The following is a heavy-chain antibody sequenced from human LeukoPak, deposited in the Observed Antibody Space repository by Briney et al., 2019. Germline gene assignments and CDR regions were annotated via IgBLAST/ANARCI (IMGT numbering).Heavy chain of an antibody. CDR1: GYTFTGYY. J-gene: IGHJ4*02. CDR3: ARARSYCTNGVCLYYFDY. CDR2: INPNSGGT. V-gene: IGHV1-2*02. D-gene: IGHD2-8*01. Sequence: ASVKVSCTASGYTFTGYYMHWVRQAPGQGLEWMGWINPNSGGTNYAQKFQGRVTMTRDTSISTAYMELSRLRSDDTAVYYCARARSYCTNGVCLYYFDYWGQGTLVTVSS.